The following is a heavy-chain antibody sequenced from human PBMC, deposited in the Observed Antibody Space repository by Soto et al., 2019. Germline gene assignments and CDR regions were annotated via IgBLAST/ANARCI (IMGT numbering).Heavy chain of an antibody. J-gene: IGHJ6*02. Sequence: PGGSLRLSCAASGFTFSSYGMHWVRQAPGKGLEWVSSISSSSSYIYYAASVKGRFTISRDNAKSSLYLQMNSLRAEDTAVYYCAITVVTPDYYYYGMALWAQGSKVIVS. CDR3: AITVVTPDYYYYGMAL. D-gene: IGHD2-21*02. CDR2: ISSSSSYI. V-gene: IGHV3-21*06. CDR1: GFTFSSYG.